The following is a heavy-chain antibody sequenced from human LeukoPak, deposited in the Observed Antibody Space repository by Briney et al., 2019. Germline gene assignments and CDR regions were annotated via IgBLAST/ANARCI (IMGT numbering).Heavy chain of an antibody. Sequence: ASVKVSCKASGGTFSSYAISWVRQAPGQGLEWMGWINTNTGNPTYAQGFTGRFVFSLDTSVSTAYLQISSLKTEDTAVYYCARDQYDTWSRRGNFDSWGQGTLVIVSS. CDR3: ARDQYDTWSRRGNFDS. J-gene: IGHJ4*02. CDR2: INTNTGNP. D-gene: IGHD3-3*01. CDR1: GGTFSSYA. V-gene: IGHV7-4-1*02.